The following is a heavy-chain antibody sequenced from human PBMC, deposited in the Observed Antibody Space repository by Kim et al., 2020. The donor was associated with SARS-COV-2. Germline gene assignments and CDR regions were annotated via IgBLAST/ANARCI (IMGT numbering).Heavy chain of an antibody. CDR3: ARVGGPIVWLESYFDY. CDR2: IKQDGSEK. D-gene: IGHD6-19*01. V-gene: IGHV3-7*03. Sequence: GGSLRLSCAASGFTFSSYWMSWVRQAPGKGLEWVANIKQDGSEKYYVDSVKGRFTISRDNAKNSLYLQMNSLRAEDTAVYYCARVGGPIVWLESYFDYWGQGTLVTVSP. J-gene: IGHJ4*02. CDR1: GFTFSSYW.